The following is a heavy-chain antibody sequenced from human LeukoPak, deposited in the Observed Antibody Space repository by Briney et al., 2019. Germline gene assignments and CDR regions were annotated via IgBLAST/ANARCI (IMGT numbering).Heavy chain of an antibody. CDR3: SQGSSLDY. Sequence: AGGSLRLSCAASGFTFSSYAMHWVRQAPGKGLEWVAVISYDGSNKYYADSVKGRFTISRDNSKNTLYLQMNSLRAEDTAVYYCSQGSSLDYWGQGTLVTVSS. CDR1: GFTFSSYA. V-gene: IGHV3-30-3*01. CDR2: ISYDGSNK. J-gene: IGHJ4*02.